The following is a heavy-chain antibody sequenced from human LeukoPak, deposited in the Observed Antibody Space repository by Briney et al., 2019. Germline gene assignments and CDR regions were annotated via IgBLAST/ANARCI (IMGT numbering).Heavy chain of an antibody. CDR3: ARRLHGYYDFWSGSYFDY. CDR2: ISAYNGNT. Sequence: ASVKVSCKASGYTFTSYGISWVRQAPGQGLEWMGWISAYNGNTNHAQKLQGRVTMTTDTSTSTAYMELRSLRSDDTAVYYCARRLHGYYDFWSGSYFDYWGQGTLVTVSS. V-gene: IGHV1-18*01. CDR1: GYTFTSYG. J-gene: IGHJ4*02. D-gene: IGHD3-3*01.